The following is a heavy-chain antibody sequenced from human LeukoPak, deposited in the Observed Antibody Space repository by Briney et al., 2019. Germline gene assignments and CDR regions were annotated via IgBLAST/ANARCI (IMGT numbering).Heavy chain of an antibody. Sequence: SGGSLRLSCAASGFTFKSYAMSWVRQAPGKGLEWISGISGSGASTYYADSVKGRFTISRDDSRNTLYLQMNSLRGDDTAVYYCAKDVGKWESLHFFDYWGQGTLVTVSS. J-gene: IGHJ4*02. V-gene: IGHV3-23*01. CDR3: AKDVGKWESLHFFDY. CDR2: ISGSGAST. CDR1: GFTFKSYA. D-gene: IGHD1-26*01.